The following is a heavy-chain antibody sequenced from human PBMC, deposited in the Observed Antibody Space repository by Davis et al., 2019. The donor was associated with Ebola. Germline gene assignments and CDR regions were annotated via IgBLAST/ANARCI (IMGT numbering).Heavy chain of an antibody. V-gene: IGHV1-8*02. Sequence: ASVKVSCKASGYTFSNYDINWVRQATGQGLEWVGWMNPNSGNTGYAQKFQGRVTMTRNTSISTAYMELSSLRSEDTAVYYCARGPFDYSNYVYYYYGMDVWGQGTTVTVSS. CDR1: GYTFSNYD. CDR2: MNPNSGNT. D-gene: IGHD4-11*01. J-gene: IGHJ6*02. CDR3: ARGPFDYSNYVYYYYGMDV.